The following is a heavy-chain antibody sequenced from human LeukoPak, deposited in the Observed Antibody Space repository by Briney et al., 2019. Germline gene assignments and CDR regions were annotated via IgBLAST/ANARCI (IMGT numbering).Heavy chain of an antibody. V-gene: IGHV3-21*04. J-gene: IGHJ4*02. CDR2: ISSSSSYI. Sequence: GGSLRLSCAASGFTFSSYSMNWVRQAPGKGLEWVSSISSSSSYIYYADSVKGRFTISRDNSKNTLYLQMNSLRAEDTAVYYCAKHSFRSWQDDYWGQGTLVTVSS. CDR3: AKHSFRSWQDDY. CDR1: GFTFSSYS. D-gene: IGHD1-26*01.